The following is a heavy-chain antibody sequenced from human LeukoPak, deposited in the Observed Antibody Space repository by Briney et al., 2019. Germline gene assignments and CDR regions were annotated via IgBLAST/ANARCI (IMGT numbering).Heavy chain of an antibody. J-gene: IGHJ4*02. V-gene: IGHV4-59*01. CDR2: IYYSGST. Sequence: PSETLSLTCTVSGGSISSYYWSWIRQPPGKGLEWIGYIYYSGSTNYNPSLKSRVTISVDTSKNQFSLKLSSVTAADTAVYYCARGYYDSSGCYPFDYWGQGTLVTVSS. D-gene: IGHD3-22*01. CDR3: ARGYYDSSGCYPFDY. CDR1: GGSISSYY.